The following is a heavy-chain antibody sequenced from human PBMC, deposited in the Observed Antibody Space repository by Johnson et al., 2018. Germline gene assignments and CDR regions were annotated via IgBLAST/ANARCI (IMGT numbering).Heavy chain of an antibody. CDR3: ARLVRFSPTRLAIYYYYMDV. D-gene: IGHD2-2*01. V-gene: IGHV3-72*01. J-gene: IGHJ6*03. CDR2: TRNKANSYTT. Sequence: EVQLVQSGGGLVQPGGSLRLSCVASGFTFSDHYMDWARQAPGKGLEWVGRTRNKANSYTTEYAASVKGRFTISRDDSRNLLYLQMNSLRTEDPAVYYCARLVRFSPTRLAIYYYYMDVWGKGTTVTVSS. CDR1: GFTFSDHY.